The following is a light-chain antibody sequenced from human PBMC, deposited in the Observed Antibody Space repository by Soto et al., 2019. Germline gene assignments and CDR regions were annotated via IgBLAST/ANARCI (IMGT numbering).Light chain of an antibody. J-gene: IGKJ4*01. CDR3: QQRTSWPT. V-gene: IGKV3D-20*02. CDR2: GTS. Sequence: IVLTKSQGTLSLSPGESATLSCSASQSVDSTYITWYERKPGQAPRLLIYGTSGRATGIPDRFSGSGSGTDFTLTISRLEPEDFAVYYCQQRTSWPTFGGGTKVDIK. CDR1: QSVDSTY.